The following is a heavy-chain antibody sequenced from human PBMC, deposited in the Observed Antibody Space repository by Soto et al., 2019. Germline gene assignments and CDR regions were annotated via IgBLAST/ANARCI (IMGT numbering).Heavy chain of an antibody. CDR2: INPSGGST. V-gene: IGHV1-46*01. J-gene: IGHJ3*02. Sequence: ASVKVSCKASGYTFTSYYMHWVRQAPGQGLEWMGIINPSGGSTSYAHKFQGRVTMTRDTSTSTVYMELSSLRSEDTAVYYCARFEEQLVDAFDIWGQGTMVTVSS. D-gene: IGHD6-13*01. CDR3: ARFEEQLVDAFDI. CDR1: GYTFTSYY.